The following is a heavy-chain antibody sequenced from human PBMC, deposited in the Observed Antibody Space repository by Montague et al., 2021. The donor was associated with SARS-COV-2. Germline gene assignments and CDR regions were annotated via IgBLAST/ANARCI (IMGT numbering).Heavy chain of an antibody. CDR1: GGSISSYY. V-gene: IGHV4-59*12. D-gene: IGHD3-10*01. CDR2: IYYSGST. CDR3: ARLRDGVVPSPILGVGPYYSYYMDV. J-gene: IGHJ6*03. Sequence: SETLSLTCTVSGGSISSYYWSWIRQPPGKGLEWIGYIYYSGSTNYNPSLKSRVTISADTSKNQFSLKLTSVAAADTAVYYCARLRDGVVPSPILGVGPYYSYYMDVRGGGTTVTVSS.